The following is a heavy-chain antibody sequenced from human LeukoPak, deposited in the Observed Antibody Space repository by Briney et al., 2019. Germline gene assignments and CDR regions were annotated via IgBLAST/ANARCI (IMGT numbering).Heavy chain of an antibody. D-gene: IGHD3-3*01. CDR1: GGSISSGDYY. V-gene: IGHV4-30-4*08. CDR2: IYYSGST. CDR3: ARRASITIFGVVSYYYYMDV. Sequence: PSETLSLTCTVSGGSISSGDYYWSWIRQPPGKGLEWIGYIYYSGSTYYHPSLKSRVTISVDTSKNQFSLKLSSVTAADTAVYYCARRASITIFGVVSYYYYMDVWGKGTTVTVSS. J-gene: IGHJ6*03.